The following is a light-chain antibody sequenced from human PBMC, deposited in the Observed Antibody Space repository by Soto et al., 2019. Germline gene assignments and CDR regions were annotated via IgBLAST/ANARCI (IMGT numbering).Light chain of an antibody. Sequence: EIVVTQSPATLSCSPGERATLSCRASQSVSSYLAWYQQKPGQAPRLLIYGASNRATGIPDRFSGSGSGTDFTLTISRLEPEDFAVYYCQQYGSSGTFGQGTKVDIK. CDR2: GAS. CDR1: QSVSSY. J-gene: IGKJ1*01. V-gene: IGKV3-20*01. CDR3: QQYGSSGT.